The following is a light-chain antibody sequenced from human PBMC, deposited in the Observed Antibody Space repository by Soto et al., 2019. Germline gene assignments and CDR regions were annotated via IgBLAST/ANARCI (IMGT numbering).Light chain of an antibody. V-gene: IGLV2-11*01. CDR3: SSYTSSSTLV. CDR1: SSDVDDYRY. CDR2: DGT. Sequence: QSVLAQPRSVSGSPGQLLTISCTGTSSDVDDYRYVSWYQQYPGKAPKLVIYDGTKRPSGVPDRFSGSNSGNTASLTISGLQAEDEADYYCSSYTSSSTLVFGTGTKVTVL. J-gene: IGLJ1*01.